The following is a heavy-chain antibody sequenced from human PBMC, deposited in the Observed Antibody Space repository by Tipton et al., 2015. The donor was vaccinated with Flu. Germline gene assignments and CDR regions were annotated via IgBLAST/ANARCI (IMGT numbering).Heavy chain of an antibody. J-gene: IGHJ3*02. V-gene: IGHV4-61*02. CDR2: IYTSGST. CDR1: GGSINSGSYY. Sequence: TLSLTCTVSGGSINSGSYYWSWIRQPAGQGMQWIGRIYTSGSTNYNFSLNSRVTISVDTSKNQFYLRLTSVTAADTAIYYCSRDLSGSSSYYGAFDIWGQGTMVNVSS. CDR3: SRDLSGSSSYYGAFDI. D-gene: IGHD6-13*01.